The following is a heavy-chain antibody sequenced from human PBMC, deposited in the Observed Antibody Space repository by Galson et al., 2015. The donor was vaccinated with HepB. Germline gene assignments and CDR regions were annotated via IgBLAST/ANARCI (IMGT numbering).Heavy chain of an antibody. CDR2: ISYDGSNK. Sequence: SLRLSCAASGFTFSSYAMHWVRQAPGKGLEWVAVISYDGSNKYYADSVKGRFTISRDNSKNTLYLQMNSLRAEDTAVYYCARENMCERLKCRGRYQRFDYWGQGTLVTVSS. J-gene: IGHJ4*02. D-gene: IGHD2-2*01. CDR3: ARENMCERLKCRGRYQRFDY. V-gene: IGHV3-30*04. CDR1: GFTFSSYA.